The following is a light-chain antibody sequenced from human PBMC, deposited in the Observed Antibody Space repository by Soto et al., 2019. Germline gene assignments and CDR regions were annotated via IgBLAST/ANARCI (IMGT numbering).Light chain of an antibody. CDR2: GAS. CDR3: QQYNNLPLT. V-gene: IGKV3-15*01. CDR1: QSVSSD. Sequence: EIVMTQSPATLSASPGERATLSCRASQSVSSDLAWYEQKPGQDPRLLIYGASTRATGIPARFSGSGSGTESALTISSLQSEDFAVYNFQQYNNLPLTFGGGTKVEIK. J-gene: IGKJ4*01.